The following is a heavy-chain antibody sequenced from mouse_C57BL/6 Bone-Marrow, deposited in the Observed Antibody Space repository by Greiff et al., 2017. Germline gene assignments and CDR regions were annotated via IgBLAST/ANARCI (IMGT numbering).Heavy chain of an antibody. CDR2: INPNNGGT. CDR1: GYTFTDYY. Sequence: VQLQQSGPELVKPGASVKISCKASGYTFTDYYMNWVKQSHGKSLEWIGDINPNNGGTSYNQKFKGKATLTVDKSSSTANMELRILASEDSAVYYCARCGYYAWFAYWGQGTLVTVSA. V-gene: IGHV1-26*01. J-gene: IGHJ3*01. CDR3: ARCGYYAWFAY. D-gene: IGHD2-3*01.